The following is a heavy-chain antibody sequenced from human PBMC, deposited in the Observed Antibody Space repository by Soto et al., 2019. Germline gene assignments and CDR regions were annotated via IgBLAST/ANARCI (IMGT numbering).Heavy chain of an antibody. CDR3: ARGKKGYSSSWYNPRSYYMDV. V-gene: IGHV4-34*01. CDR1: GGSFSGYY. J-gene: IGHJ6*03. Sequence: SETLSLTCAVYGGSFSGYYWSWIRQPPGKGLKWIGEINHSGSTNYNPSLKSRVTISVDTSKNQFSLKLSSVTAADTAVYYCARGKKGYSSSWYNPRSYYMDVWGKGTTVTVSS. D-gene: IGHD6-13*01. CDR2: INHSGST.